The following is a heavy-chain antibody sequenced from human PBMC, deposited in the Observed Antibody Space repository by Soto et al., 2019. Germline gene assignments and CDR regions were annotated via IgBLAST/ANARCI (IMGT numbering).Heavy chain of an antibody. CDR3: ARSREFDY. V-gene: IGHV4-30-2*01. CDR2: IFPSGTT. CDR1: GGSLSGATYS. J-gene: IGHJ4*02. Sequence: SETLSLTCGVSGGSLSGATYSWNWIRQTPGKGLEWIGYIFPSGTTYYNPSLRSRVTISIDVSKNKFSLSLRSLTAADTAVYYCARSREFDYWSQGTLVTVSS.